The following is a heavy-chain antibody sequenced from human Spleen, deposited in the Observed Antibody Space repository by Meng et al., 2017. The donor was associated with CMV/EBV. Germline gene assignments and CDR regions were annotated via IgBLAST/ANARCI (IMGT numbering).Heavy chain of an antibody. V-gene: IGHV3-23*03. CDR2: IYSGGST. CDR1: GFTFSNYA. CDR3: AKVDYYDNSGYYDYYYYYGVDV. D-gene: IGHD3-22*01. J-gene: IGHJ6*02. Sequence: ETLSLTCVVSGFTFSNYAMSWVRQAPGKGLEWVSVIYSGGSTYYADSVKGRFTISRDNSKNTLYLQMNSLRAEDTAVYYCAKVDYYDNSGYYDYYYYYGVDVWGQGTTVTVSS.